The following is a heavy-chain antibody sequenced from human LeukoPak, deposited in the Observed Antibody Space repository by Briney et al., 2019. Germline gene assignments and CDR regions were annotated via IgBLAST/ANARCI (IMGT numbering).Heavy chain of an antibody. J-gene: IGHJ4*02. V-gene: IGHV3-23*01. Sequence: GGSLRLSCAASGFTFSSYAMSWVRQAPGKGLEWVSAISGSGGSTYYADSVKGRFTISRDNAKNSLYLQMNSLRAEDTAVYYCAKRPGAAGTKAVYFDYWGQGTLVTVSS. CDR3: AKRPGAAGTKAVYFDY. D-gene: IGHD6-13*01. CDR2: ISGSGGST. CDR1: GFTFSSYA.